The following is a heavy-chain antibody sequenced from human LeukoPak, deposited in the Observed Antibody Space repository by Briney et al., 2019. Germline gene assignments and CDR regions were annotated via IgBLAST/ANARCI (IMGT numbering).Heavy chain of an antibody. D-gene: IGHD2-15*01. Sequence: GRSLRLSCAASGFTFSSYGMHWVRQAPGKGLEWVAVTRYDGSNKYYADSVKGRFTISRDNSKNTLYLQMNSLRAEDTAVYYCARGLGKYCSGGSCYPPANYWGQGTLVTVSS. J-gene: IGHJ4*02. CDR1: GFTFSSYG. CDR3: ARGLGKYCSGGSCYPPANY. V-gene: IGHV3-33*01. CDR2: TRYDGSNK.